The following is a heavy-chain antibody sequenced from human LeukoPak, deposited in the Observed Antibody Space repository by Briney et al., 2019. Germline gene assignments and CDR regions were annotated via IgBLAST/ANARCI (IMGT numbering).Heavy chain of an antibody. CDR3: AKSSSYGMDV. J-gene: IGHJ6*02. V-gene: IGHV3-9*01. CDR2: ISWNSGSI. D-gene: IGHD2-2*01. Sequence: GRSLRLSCAASGFTFDDYAMHWVRQAPGKGLEWVSGISWNSGSIGYADSVKGRFTISRDNSKNTLYLQMNSLRAEDTAVYYCAKSSSYGMDVWGQGTTVTVSS. CDR1: GFTFDDYA.